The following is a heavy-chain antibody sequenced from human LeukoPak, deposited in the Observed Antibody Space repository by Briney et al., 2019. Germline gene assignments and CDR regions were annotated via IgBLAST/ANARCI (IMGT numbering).Heavy chain of an antibody. D-gene: IGHD6-13*01. CDR1: GFTFDDDA. CDR3: AKQKGSSWYGLDY. V-gene: IGHV3-9*01. CDR2: ISWNSGSI. Sequence: GRSLRLSCAASGFTFDDDAMHWVRQAPGKGLEWVSGISWNSGSIGYADSVKGRFTISRDNAKNSLYLQMNSLRAEDTALYYCAKQKGSSWYGLDYWGQGTLVTVSS. J-gene: IGHJ4*02.